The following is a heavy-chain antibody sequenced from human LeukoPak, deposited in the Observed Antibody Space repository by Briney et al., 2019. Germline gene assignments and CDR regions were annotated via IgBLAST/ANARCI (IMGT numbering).Heavy chain of an antibody. CDR2: IYYSGST. CDR3: ARTSITMVRGAYFDY. J-gene: IGHJ4*02. V-gene: IGHV4-59*01. D-gene: IGHD3-10*01. Sequence: SETLSLTCTVSGGSISSYYWSWIRQPPGKGLEWIGYIYYSGSTNYNPSLKSRVTISVDTSKNQFSLKLRSVTAADTAVYYCARTSITMVRGAYFDYWGQGTLVTVSS. CDR1: GGSISSYY.